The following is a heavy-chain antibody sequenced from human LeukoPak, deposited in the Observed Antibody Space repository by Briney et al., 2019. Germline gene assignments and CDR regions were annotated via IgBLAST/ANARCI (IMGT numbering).Heavy chain of an antibody. Sequence: GRSLRLSCAASGFTFSSYGMHWVRQAPGKGLEWVAVISYDGSNKYYADSVKGRFIISRDNSKNTLYLQMDSLRAEDTALYYYAKPRGLGIVGAHFDYWGQGTLVTVSS. CDR3: AKPRGLGIVGAHFDY. CDR2: ISYDGSNK. CDR1: GFTFSSYG. J-gene: IGHJ4*02. D-gene: IGHD1-26*01. V-gene: IGHV3-30*18.